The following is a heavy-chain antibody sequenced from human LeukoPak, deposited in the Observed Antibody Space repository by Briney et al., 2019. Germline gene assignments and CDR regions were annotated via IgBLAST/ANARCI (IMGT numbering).Heavy chain of an antibody. CDR2: ISSSSSYI. J-gene: IGHJ4*02. CDR3: ARDTGYSSSLVDY. V-gene: IGHV3-21*01. D-gene: IGHD6-13*01. Sequence: GGSLRLSCAASVFTFSSYSMNWVRQAPWKGLEWVLSISSSSSYIYYADSVKGRFTISRDNAKNSLYLQMNSLRAEDTAVYYCARDTGYSSSLVDYWGQGTLVTVSS. CDR1: VFTFSSYS.